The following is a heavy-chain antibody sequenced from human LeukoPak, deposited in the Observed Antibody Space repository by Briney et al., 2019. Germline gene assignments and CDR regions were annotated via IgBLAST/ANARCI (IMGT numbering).Heavy chain of an antibody. CDR2: IKEDGSET. D-gene: IGHD2-2*01. Sequence: GGSLRLSCAASGFSLSTHWMSWVRQAPGRGLEGVANIKEDGSETYYIDSVKGRFTISRANADNSLYLQMNSLRVDDTALYYCARAAKEYCSSPSCWYFDNWGQGTLVTVSS. CDR1: GFSLSTHW. CDR3: ARAAKEYCSSPSCWYFDN. V-gene: IGHV3-7*01. J-gene: IGHJ4*02.